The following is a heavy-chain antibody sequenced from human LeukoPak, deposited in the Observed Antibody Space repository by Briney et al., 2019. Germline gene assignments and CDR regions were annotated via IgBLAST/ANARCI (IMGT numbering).Heavy chain of an antibody. CDR1: GGSISSYY. J-gene: IGHJ4*02. CDR2: IYTSGST. Sequence: SETLSLTCTVSGGSISSYYWSWIRQPAGKGLEWIERIYTSGSTNYNPSLKSRVTMAVDTSKNQFSLKLSSVTAADTAVYYCARGGRITMVRGSFYYFDYWGQGTLVTVSS. CDR3: ARGGRITMVRGSFYYFDY. V-gene: IGHV4-4*07. D-gene: IGHD3-10*01.